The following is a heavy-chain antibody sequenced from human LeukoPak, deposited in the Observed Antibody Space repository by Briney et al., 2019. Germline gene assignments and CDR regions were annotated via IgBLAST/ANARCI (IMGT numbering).Heavy chain of an antibody. CDR3: ARDSEDTTMGPGY. V-gene: IGHV1-46*01. Sequence: ASVKVSCKTSGYTFTSYYMHWVRQAPGQGLEWMGIINPSGGSTSYAQKFQGRVTMTRDMSTSTVYMELSSLRSEDTAVYYCARDSEDTTMGPGYWGQGTLVTVSS. CDR2: INPSGGST. J-gene: IGHJ4*02. D-gene: IGHD5-18*01. CDR1: GYTFTSYY.